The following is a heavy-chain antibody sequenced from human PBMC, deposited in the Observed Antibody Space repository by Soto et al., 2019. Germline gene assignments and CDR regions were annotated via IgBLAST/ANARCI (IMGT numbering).Heavy chain of an antibody. CDR3: ARVNTAMAHRIYYYYGMDV. J-gene: IGHJ6*02. CDR1: GFTFSSYS. CDR2: ISSSSSYI. V-gene: IGHV3-21*01. Sequence: GGSLRLSCAASGFTFSSYSMNWVRQAPGKGLEWVSSISSSSSYIYYADSVKGRFTISRDNAKNSLYLQMNSLRAEDTAVYYCARVNTAMAHRIYYYYGMDVWGQGTTVTVSS. D-gene: IGHD5-18*01.